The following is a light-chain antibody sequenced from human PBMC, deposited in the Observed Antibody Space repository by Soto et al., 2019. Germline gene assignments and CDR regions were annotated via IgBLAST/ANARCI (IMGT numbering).Light chain of an antibody. J-gene: IGLJ1*01. V-gene: IGLV2-8*01. CDR1: SSDVGGYNY. Sequence: QSVLTQPPSASGSPGQSVTISCTGTSSDVGGYNYVSWYQQHPGKAPKLMLYEVSKRPSGVPDRFSGSKSGNTASLTVSGLQAEDEADYFCFSAAGSNNFPVVFGTGTQLTV. CDR3: FSAAGSNNFPVV. CDR2: EVS.